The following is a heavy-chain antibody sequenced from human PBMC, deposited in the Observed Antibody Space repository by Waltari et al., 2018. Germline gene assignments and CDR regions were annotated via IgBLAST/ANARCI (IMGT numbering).Heavy chain of an antibody. CDR3: ATRIPSDHSGSFYYYGMDV. CDR2: SSPRVNTT. D-gene: IGHD6-6*01. J-gene: IGHJ6*02. Sequence: QLVQSGAEVKKPGSSVIVSCKASGGTFNSFALSWVRQAPGQGLEWMGGSSPRVNTTTYARKGQGRRTVTADESTSTAYMELNSLRSEDSALYYCATRIPSDHSGSFYYYGMDVWGQGTTVTVSS. CDR1: GGTFNSFA. V-gene: IGHV1-69*13.